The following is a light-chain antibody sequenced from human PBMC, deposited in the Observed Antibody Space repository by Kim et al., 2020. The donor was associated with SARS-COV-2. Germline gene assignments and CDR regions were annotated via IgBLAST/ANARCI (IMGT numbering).Light chain of an antibody. V-gene: IGLV6-57*01. Sequence: KTVSISCTRSSGSIASNDVQWYQQRPGSSPTIVIYESNQKPSGVPGRFSGSIDTSSNTASLTITGLKTEDEADYYCQSYDSSNPVVFGGGTQLTVL. J-gene: IGLJ2*01. CDR2: ESN. CDR3: QSYDSSNPVV. CDR1: SGSIASND.